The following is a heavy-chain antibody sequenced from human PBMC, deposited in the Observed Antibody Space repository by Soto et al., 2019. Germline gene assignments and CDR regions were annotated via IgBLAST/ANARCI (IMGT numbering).Heavy chain of an antibody. Sequence: PGGSLRLSCAASGFTFSSYAMSWVRQAPGKGLEWVSAISGSGGSTYYADSVKGRFTISRDNSKNTLYLQMNSLRAEDTAVYYCANTLYCSSTRCYYAGGPSDYPGQGTLVTVSS. CDR1: GFTFSSYA. CDR2: ISGSGGST. CDR3: ANTLYCSSTRCYYAGGPSDY. D-gene: IGHD2-2*01. V-gene: IGHV3-23*01. J-gene: IGHJ4*02.